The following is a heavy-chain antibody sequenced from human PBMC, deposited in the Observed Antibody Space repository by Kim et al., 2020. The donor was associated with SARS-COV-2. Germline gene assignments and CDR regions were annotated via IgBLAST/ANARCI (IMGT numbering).Heavy chain of an antibody. D-gene: IGHD3-22*01. V-gene: IGHV3-13*04. CDR3: YYCASVAVDI. J-gene: IGHJ3*02. Sequence: GGSLRLSCAASGFTFSSYAMHWVRQATGKGLEWVSAISTAGDTYYTASVTGRFTISSVNAEDSLYIPMQRLSAGDTAVSYCYYCASVAVDISG. CDR1: GFTFSSYA. CDR2: ISTAGDT.